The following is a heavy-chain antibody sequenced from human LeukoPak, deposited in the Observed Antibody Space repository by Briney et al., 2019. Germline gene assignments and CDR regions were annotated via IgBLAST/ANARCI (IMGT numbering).Heavy chain of an antibody. CDR2: ISAYNGNT. Sequence: ASVKVSCKASGYTFTSYGISWVRQAPGQGLEWMGWISAYNGNTNYAQKLQGGVTMTTDTSTSTAYMELRSLRSDDTAVYYCARDIPLLFRYYYDSSGYKPFDYWGQGTLVTVSS. D-gene: IGHD3-22*01. V-gene: IGHV1-18*01. J-gene: IGHJ4*02. CDR3: ARDIPLLFRYYYDSSGYKPFDY. CDR1: GYTFTSYG.